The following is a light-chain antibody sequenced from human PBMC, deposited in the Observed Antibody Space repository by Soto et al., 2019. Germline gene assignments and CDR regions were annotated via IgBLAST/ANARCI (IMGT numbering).Light chain of an antibody. CDR1: QSVSSSY. V-gene: IGKV3-20*01. J-gene: IGKJ2*01. CDR3: QHHGT. CDR2: GAS. Sequence: EIVLTQSPGTLSLSPGERATLSCRASQSVSSSYLAWYQQKPGQAPRLLIYGASSRATGIPDRCSGSGSGTDFTLTISRLEPEDFAVYYCQHHGTFGQGTKLEIK.